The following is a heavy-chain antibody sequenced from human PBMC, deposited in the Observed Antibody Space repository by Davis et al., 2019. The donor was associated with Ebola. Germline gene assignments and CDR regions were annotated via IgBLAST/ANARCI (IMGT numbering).Heavy chain of an antibody. CDR3: AREIDY. Sequence: PGGSLRLSCAVSGFNVNNYYMTWFRQGPGKGLEWVSVIYSGGTTFYADSVKGRFTISRDSIKNILYLQLNRLRVEDTARYFCAREIDYWGRGTLVTVSS. CDR1: GFNVNNYY. V-gene: IGHV3-53*01. J-gene: IGHJ4*02. D-gene: IGHD2/OR15-2a*01. CDR2: IYSGGTT.